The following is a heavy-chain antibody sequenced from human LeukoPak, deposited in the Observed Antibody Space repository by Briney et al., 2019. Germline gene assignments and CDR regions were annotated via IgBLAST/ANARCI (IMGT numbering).Heavy chain of an antibody. D-gene: IGHD4-17*01. CDR3: ARSDDYGDYVGY. J-gene: IGHJ4*02. V-gene: IGHV4-30-2*01. Sequence: SETLSLTCTVSGASISSGNYYWSWIRQPPGKGLEWIGYIYHSGSTYYNPSLKSRVTISVDTSKNQFSLKLSSVTAADTAVYYCARSDDYGDYVGYWGQGTLVTVSS. CDR1: GASISSGNYY. CDR2: IYHSGST.